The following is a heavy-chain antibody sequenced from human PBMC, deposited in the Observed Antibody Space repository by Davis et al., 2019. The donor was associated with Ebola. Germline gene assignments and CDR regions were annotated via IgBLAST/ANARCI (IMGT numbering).Heavy chain of an antibody. CDR1: GYTFTSYA. Sequence: AASVKVSCKASGYTFTSYAMTWVRQAPGKGLEWVSAISGSGGTTYYAGSVKGRFTVSRDNSKKTMYLQMNSLRAEDTAVYYCAHDSYWGQGTLVTVSS. J-gene: IGHJ4*02. V-gene: IGHV3-23*01. CDR2: ISGSGGTT. CDR3: AHDSY.